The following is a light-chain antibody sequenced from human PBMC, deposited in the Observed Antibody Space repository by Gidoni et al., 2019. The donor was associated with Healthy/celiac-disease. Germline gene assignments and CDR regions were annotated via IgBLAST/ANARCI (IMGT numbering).Light chain of an antibody. CDR2: DAS. J-gene: IGKJ1*01. V-gene: IGKV1-5*01. CDR3: QQYNSYSGT. CDR1: QSISSW. Sequence: DIQMTQSPSTLSASVGDRVTITCRASQSISSWLAWYQQKPGKAPKLLIYDASSLESGVPSRFSGSGSGTEFTLTISSLQPDDFATYYCQQYNSYSGTFGQXTKVEI.